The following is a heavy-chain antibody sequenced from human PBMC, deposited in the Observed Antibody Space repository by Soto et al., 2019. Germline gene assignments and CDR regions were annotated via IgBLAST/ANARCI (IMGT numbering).Heavy chain of an antibody. V-gene: IGHV1-69*13. CDR1: GGTFSSYA. Sequence: SVKVSCTASGGTFSSYAISWVRQAPGQGLEWMGGIIPIFGTANYAQKFQGRVTITADESTSTAYMELNSLTVDDTAVYYCAKDRQDSGAYEAGMVPFDHWGQGALVTVSS. CDR2: IIPIFGTA. J-gene: IGHJ4*02. D-gene: IGHD1-26*01. CDR3: AKDRQDSGAYEAGMVPFDH.